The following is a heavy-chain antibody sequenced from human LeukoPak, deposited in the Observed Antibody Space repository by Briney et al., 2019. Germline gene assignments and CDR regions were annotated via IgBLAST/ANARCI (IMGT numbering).Heavy chain of an antibody. Sequence: PSETLSLTCAVYGGSFSGYYWSWIRQPPGKGLEWIGEINHSGSTNYNPSLKSRVTMSVDTSKNQFSLKLTSVTAADTAVYYCAREGLNMVRGVIPKEAWGWFDPWGQGTLVTVSS. J-gene: IGHJ5*02. CDR3: AREGLNMVRGVIPKEAWGWFDP. D-gene: IGHD3-10*01. CDR2: INHSGST. CDR1: GGSFSGYY. V-gene: IGHV4-34*01.